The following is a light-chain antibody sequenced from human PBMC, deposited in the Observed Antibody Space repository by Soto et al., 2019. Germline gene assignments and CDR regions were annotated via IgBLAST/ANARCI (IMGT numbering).Light chain of an antibody. CDR3: AAWDDSPIWV. J-gene: IGLJ3*02. CDR2: RNN. CDR1: SSNIGTDF. Sequence: QSVLTQPPSAPGTPGQRVSISCAGSSSNIGTDFVCWYQQLPGTAPKLLIYRNNQRPSGVPDRFSGSKSGTSASLAISGLRSEDEADYYCAAWDDSPIWVFGGGTQLTVL. V-gene: IGLV1-47*01.